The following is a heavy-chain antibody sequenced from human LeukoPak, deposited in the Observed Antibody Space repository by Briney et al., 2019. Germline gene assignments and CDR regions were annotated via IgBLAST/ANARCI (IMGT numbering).Heavy chain of an antibody. J-gene: IGHJ4*02. Sequence: SETLSLTCTVSGGSISTYYWNWIRQPAGKGLEWIGRIYTGGYTNYNPSVKSRVTMSVDTSKNQFSLKLSSVTAADTAVNYCARSGYSSGWSFDYWGQGTLVTVSS. V-gene: IGHV4-4*07. CDR2: IYTGGYT. CDR3: ARSGYSSGWSFDY. CDR1: GGSISTYY. D-gene: IGHD6-19*01.